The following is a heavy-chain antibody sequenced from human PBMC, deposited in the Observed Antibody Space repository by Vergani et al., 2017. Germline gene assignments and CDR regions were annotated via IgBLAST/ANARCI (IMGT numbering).Heavy chain of an antibody. CDR3: ARPHGDILPPDPRRLDY. J-gene: IGHJ4*02. CDR2: INPSGGST. CDR1: GYTFTSYY. V-gene: IGHV1-46*03. Sequence: QVQLVQSGAEVKKPGASVKVSCKASGYTFTSYYMHWARQAPGQGLEWMGIINPSGGSTSYAQKFQGRVTMTRDTSTSIVYMDLSNLRSEDTAVYYCARPHGDILPPDPRRLDYWGQGTLVTVSS.